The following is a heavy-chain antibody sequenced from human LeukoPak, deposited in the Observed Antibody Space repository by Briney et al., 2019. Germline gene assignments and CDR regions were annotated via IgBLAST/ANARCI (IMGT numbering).Heavy chain of an antibody. CDR1: GFTFSSYA. Sequence: PGGSLRLSCAASGFTFSSYAMSWVRQAPGKGLEWVSYITSSGSTMYYADSVKGRFTISRDNAKNLLYLQMNSLRAEDTAVYYCARRYPIDYWGQGTLVTVSS. J-gene: IGHJ4*02. D-gene: IGHD1-1*01. CDR3: ARRYPIDY. CDR2: ITSSGSTM. V-gene: IGHV3-48*04.